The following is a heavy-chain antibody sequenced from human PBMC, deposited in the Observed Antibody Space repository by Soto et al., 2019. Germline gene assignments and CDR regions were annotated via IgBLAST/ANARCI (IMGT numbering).Heavy chain of an antibody. J-gene: IGHJ4*02. CDR3: ARSPEFDY. Sequence: PSETLSLTCNVFGGSISSCYWSWSLQPPVKGLEWIGYIYYSGSTNYNPSLKSRVTISVDTSKNQFSLKLRSVTAADTDVYYCARSPEFDYWSPGTLVTVS. CDR1: GGSISSCY. CDR2: IYYSGST. V-gene: IGHV4-59*01.